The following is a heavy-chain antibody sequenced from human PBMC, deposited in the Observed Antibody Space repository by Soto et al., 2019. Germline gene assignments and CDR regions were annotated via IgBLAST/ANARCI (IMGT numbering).Heavy chain of an antibody. V-gene: IGHV3-23*01. J-gene: IGHJ5*02. Sequence: GGSLRLSCAASGFTFSNYDMSWVRQAPGKGLEWVSAISVSGDTTYYADSVKGRFTISRDNSKNTLYLQMNTLRAEDTAVYYCAKNRNTGVAGTSCWFGPWGQGTLVTVSS. CDR3: AKNRNTGVAGTSCWFGP. D-gene: IGHD6-19*01. CDR2: ISVSGDTT. CDR1: GFTFSNYD.